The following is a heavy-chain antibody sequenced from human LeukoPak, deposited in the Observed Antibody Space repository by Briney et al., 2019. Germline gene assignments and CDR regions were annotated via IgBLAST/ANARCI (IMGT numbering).Heavy chain of an antibody. D-gene: IGHD2-15*01. CDR3: ARVGYCSGGSCWLPPAPATYFDY. CDR1: GGSISSYY. J-gene: IGHJ4*02. V-gene: IGHV4-59*12. Sequence: SETLSLTRTVSGGSISSYYWSWIRQPPGKGLEWVGYIYYSGSTHYNPSLKSRVTISVDTSKNQFSLKLSSVTAADTAVYYCARVGYCSGGSCWLPPAPATYFDYWGQGTLVTVSS. CDR2: IYYSGST.